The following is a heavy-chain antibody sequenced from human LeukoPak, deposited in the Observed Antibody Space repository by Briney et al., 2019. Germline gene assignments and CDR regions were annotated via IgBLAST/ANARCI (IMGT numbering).Heavy chain of an antibody. D-gene: IGHD4-11*01. J-gene: IGHJ5*02. CDR3: ARAGATVTTNYFDP. Sequence: QPGGSLRLSCAASGFTFSSYAMHWVRQAPGKGLEWVAVISYDGSNKYYADSVKGRFTISRDNSKNTVSLQMSSLRADDTAVYYCARAGATVTTNYFDPWGQGTLVTVSS. V-gene: IGHV3-30-3*01. CDR1: GFTFSSYA. CDR2: ISYDGSNK.